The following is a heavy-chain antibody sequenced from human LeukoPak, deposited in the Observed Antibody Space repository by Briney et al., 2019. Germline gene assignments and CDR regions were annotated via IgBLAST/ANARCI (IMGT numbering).Heavy chain of an antibody. CDR2: INPSGGST. Sequence: ASVKVSCKASGYTFTSYYMHWVRQAPGQGLEWMGIINPSGGSTSYAQKFQGRVTMTRDTSTSTVYMELSSLRSEDTAVYYCAKGSPLDLGAGEPYYYGMDVWGQGTTVIVSS. J-gene: IGHJ6*02. V-gene: IGHV1-46*01. CDR1: GYTFTSYY. CDR3: AKGSPLDLGAGEPYYYGMDV. D-gene: IGHD3-10*01.